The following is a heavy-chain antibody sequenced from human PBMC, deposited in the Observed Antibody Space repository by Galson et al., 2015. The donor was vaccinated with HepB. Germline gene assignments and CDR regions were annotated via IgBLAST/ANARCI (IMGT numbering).Heavy chain of an antibody. CDR2: ISAYNGNT. CDR1: GYTFTSYG. CDR3: ATRYCSSTSCYAPHYYYYGMDV. D-gene: IGHD2-2*01. J-gene: IGHJ6*02. Sequence: SVKVSCKASGYTFTSYGISWVRQAPGQGLEWMGWISAYNGNTNYAQKLQGRVTMTTDTSTSTAYMELRSLRSDDTAVYYCATRYCSSTSCYAPHYYYYGMDVWGQGTTVTVSS. V-gene: IGHV1-18*04.